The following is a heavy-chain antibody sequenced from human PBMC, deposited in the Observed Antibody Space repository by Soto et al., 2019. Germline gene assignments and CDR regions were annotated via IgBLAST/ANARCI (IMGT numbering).Heavy chain of an antibody. CDR2: INGGNGNT. Sequence: QVQLVQSGAEEKKPGASVKVSCKASGYTFTSYAMHWVRQAPGQRLEWMGWINGGNGNTKYSQKFQGRVTITRDTSASTAYMELSSLRSEDTAVYYCARVSGWYHLDYWGPGTLVTVSS. CDR1: GYTFTSYA. D-gene: IGHD6-19*01. J-gene: IGHJ4*02. CDR3: ARVSGWYHLDY. V-gene: IGHV1-3*05.